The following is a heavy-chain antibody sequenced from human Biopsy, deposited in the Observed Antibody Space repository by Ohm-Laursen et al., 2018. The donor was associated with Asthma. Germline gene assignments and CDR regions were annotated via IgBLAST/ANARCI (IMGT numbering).Heavy chain of an antibody. CDR3: ARGSSGGSYYTSLGY. Sequence: GTLSLTCTVSGVSIRSYYWTWIRQPPGKGLEWIGNIHYSGSTYSNPSLKSRVTISVDTSKKQISLRLSSVTAADTAVYYCARGSSGGSYYTSLGYWGQGTLVTVSS. D-gene: IGHD1-26*01. V-gene: IGHV4-59*01. CDR2: IHYSGST. CDR1: GVSIRSYY. J-gene: IGHJ4*02.